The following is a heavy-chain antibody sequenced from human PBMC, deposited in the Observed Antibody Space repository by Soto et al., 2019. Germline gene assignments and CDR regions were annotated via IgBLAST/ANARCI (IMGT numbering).Heavy chain of an antibody. CDR2: ISAYNGNT. Sequence: ASVKVSCKASGYTFTSYGISWVRQAPGQGLEWMGWISAYNGNTNYAQKLQGRVTMTTDPSTSTAYMELRSLRSDDTAVYYCARDSARPSGRYYDYIWGSYNYYYYMDVWGKGTTVTVSS. CDR1: GYTFTSYG. CDR3: ARDSARPSGRYYDYIWGSYNYYYYMDV. D-gene: IGHD3-16*01. J-gene: IGHJ6*03. V-gene: IGHV1-18*01.